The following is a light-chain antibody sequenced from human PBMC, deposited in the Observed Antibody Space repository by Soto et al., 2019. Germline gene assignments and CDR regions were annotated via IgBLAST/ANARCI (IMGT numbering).Light chain of an antibody. CDR3: QQYNSFWT. Sequence: DIQMTQSPSTLSASVGDRVTINCRASQSISSWLAWYQQKPGKAPKLLIYDASSLESGVPSRFSGSGSGTEFTLTISSLQPDDFATYYCQQYNSFWTFSQGTKVDIK. V-gene: IGKV1-5*01. CDR1: QSISSW. CDR2: DAS. J-gene: IGKJ1*01.